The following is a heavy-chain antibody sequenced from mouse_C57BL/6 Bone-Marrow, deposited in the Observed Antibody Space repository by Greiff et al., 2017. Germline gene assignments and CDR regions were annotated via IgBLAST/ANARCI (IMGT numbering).Heavy chain of an antibody. Sequence: VQLQQSGAELARPGASVKLSCKASGYTFTSYGISWVKQRTGQGLEWIGEIYPRSGNTYYNEKFKGKATLTADKSSSTAYMELRSLTSEDSAVYFCARLPYYYGSTYCDYWGQGTTLTVSS. CDR1: GYTFTSYG. CDR2: IYPRSGNT. D-gene: IGHD1-1*01. J-gene: IGHJ2*01. V-gene: IGHV1-81*01. CDR3: ARLPYYYGSTYCDY.